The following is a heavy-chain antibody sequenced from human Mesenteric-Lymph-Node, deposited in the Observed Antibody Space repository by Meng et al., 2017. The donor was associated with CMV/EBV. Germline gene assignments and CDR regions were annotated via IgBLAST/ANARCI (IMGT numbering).Heavy chain of an antibody. D-gene: IGHD3-22*01. CDR2: IKQDGSEK. J-gene: IGHJ4*02. V-gene: IGHV3-7*01. Sequence: GGSLRLSCAASGFSFDDYAMHWVRQAPGKGLEWVAKIKQDGSEKYYADSVRGRITISRDNTKNSLYLQMNSLRAEDTAVYYCARESPTGYYYDSRGSNYFDYWGQGTLVTVSS. CDR3: ARESPTGYYYDSRGSNYFDY. CDR1: GFSFDDYA.